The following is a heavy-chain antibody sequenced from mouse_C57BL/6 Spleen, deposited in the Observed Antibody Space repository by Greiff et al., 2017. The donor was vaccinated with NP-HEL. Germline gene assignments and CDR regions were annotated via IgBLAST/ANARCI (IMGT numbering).Heavy chain of an antibody. CDR1: GYTFTDYN. J-gene: IGHJ3*01. V-gene: IGHV1-18*01. CDR2: INPNNGGT. D-gene: IGHD2-1*01. Sequence: EVQLQQSGPELVKPGASVKIPCKASGYTFTDYNMDWVKQSHGKSLEWIGDINPNNGGTIYNQKFKGKATLTVDKSSSTAYMELRSLTSEDTSVYYCARYPRGNYSFAYWGQGTLVTGSA. CDR3: ARYPRGNYSFAY.